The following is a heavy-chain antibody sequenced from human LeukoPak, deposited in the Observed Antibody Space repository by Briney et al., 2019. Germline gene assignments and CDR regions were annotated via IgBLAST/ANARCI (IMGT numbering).Heavy chain of an antibody. CDR2: IYYSGST. J-gene: IGHJ3*02. D-gene: IGHD6-19*01. CDR1: GGSISSSSYY. V-gene: IGHV4-39*07. CDR3: ARGAGWYTAFDI. Sequence: SETLSLTCTVSGGSISSSSYYWGWIRQPPGKGLEWIGSIYYSGSTNYNPSLKSRVTISVDTSKNQFSLKLSSVTAADTAVYYCARGAGWYTAFDIWGQGTMVTVSS.